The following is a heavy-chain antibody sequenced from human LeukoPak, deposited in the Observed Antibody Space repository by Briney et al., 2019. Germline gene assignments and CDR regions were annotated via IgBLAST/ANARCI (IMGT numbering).Heavy chain of an antibody. CDR2: IYYSGST. D-gene: IGHD2-15*01. CDR3: ARGTRGYCSGGSCYSGDYFDY. J-gene: IGHJ4*02. V-gene: IGHV4-38-2*02. CDR1: GYSISSGYY. Sequence: SETLSLTCTVSGYSISSGYYWGWIRQPPGKGLEWIGSIYYSGSTYYNPSLKSRVTISVDTSKNQFSLKLSSVTAADTAVYYCARGTRGYCSGGSCYSGDYFDYWGQGTLVTVSS.